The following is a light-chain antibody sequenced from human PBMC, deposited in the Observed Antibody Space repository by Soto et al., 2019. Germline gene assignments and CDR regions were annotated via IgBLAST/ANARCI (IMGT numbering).Light chain of an antibody. CDR3: QQYKNYWT. V-gene: IGKV1-5*03. J-gene: IGKJ1*01. CDR2: KAS. CDR1: QSISSR. Sequence: DIQMTQSPSTLSASVGDRVTITYRASQSISSRLAWYQQKPGEAPKLLIYKASSLESGVPSRFSGSEFGTEFTLTISSLQPDDFATYYCQQYKNYWTFGQGTKVEIK.